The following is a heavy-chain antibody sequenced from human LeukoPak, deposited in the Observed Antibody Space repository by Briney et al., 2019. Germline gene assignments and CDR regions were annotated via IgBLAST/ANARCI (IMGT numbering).Heavy chain of an antibody. D-gene: IGHD4-11*01. CDR3: AKDSSTSNPYYGLDV. J-gene: IGHJ6*02. CDR1: GFTFSTYG. V-gene: IGHV3-30*18. Sequence: GGSLRLSCTASGFTFSTYGIHWVRQAPGKGLEWVAVISYDGGNKYYADSVKGRFTISRDNSKKTLYLQMDSLRAEDTAVYYCAKDSSTSNPYYGLDVWGQGTTVTVSS. CDR2: ISYDGGNK.